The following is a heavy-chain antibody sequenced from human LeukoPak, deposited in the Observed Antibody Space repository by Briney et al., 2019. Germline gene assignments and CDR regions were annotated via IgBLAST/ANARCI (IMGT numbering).Heavy chain of an antibody. D-gene: IGHD3-16*01. V-gene: IGHV3-7*01. CDR1: GFTFGDYA. CDR3: VRDGGTDWYDP. Sequence: GRSLRLSCTASGFTFGDYALSWVRQAPGKGLEWVANIKQDGSEKTYVDSVKGRFTISRDNAKNSIFLQMNSLKVEDMAMYYCVRDGGTDWYDPWGQGTLVSVSS. J-gene: IGHJ5*02. CDR2: IKQDGSEK.